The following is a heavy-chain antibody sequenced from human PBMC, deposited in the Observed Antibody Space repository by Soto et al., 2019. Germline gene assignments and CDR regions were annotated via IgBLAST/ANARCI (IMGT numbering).Heavy chain of an antibody. D-gene: IGHD3-10*01. CDR1: GGSISGYY. J-gene: IGHJ4*02. V-gene: IGHV4-59*08. CDR2: IFYSGNT. CDR3: ARRYGGGFDF. Sequence: QVQLQESGPGLVKPSETLSLTCIVSGGSISGYYWSWIRQPPGKELEWIGYIFYSGNTNYNPSLKSRATMSVDTSKNQFSLKLSSATAADTAVYYCARRYGGGFDFWGPGTLVTVSS.